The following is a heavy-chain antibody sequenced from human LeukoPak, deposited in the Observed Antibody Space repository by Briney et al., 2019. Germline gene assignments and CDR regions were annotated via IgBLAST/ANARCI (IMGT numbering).Heavy chain of an antibody. V-gene: IGHV1-46*01. CDR1: GYTFTSYY. CDR2: INPSGGST. CDR3: ARGGSLAAAPHRYYFDY. J-gene: IGHJ4*02. D-gene: IGHD6-19*01. Sequence: ASVKVSCKASGYTFTSYYMHWVRQAPGQGLEWMGIINPSGGSTTYAQKFQGRVTMTRDTSTSTVYMELSSLRPEDTAVFYCARGGSLAAAPHRYYFDYWGLGTPVTVSS.